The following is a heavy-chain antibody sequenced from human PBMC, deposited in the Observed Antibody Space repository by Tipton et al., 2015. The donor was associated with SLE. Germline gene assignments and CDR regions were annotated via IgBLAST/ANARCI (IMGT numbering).Heavy chain of an antibody. D-gene: IGHD3-3*01. CDR3: ARDNDFWGASYGYYYYGMDV. Sequence: TWIRQPPGKGLEWVANIKHDRSEKNYVDSVEGRFTISRDNAKNSVYLQMNSLRAEDTAVYYCARDNDFWGASYGYYYYGMDVWGQGTTVTVSS. V-gene: IGHV3-7*01. CDR2: IKHDRSEK. J-gene: IGHJ6*02.